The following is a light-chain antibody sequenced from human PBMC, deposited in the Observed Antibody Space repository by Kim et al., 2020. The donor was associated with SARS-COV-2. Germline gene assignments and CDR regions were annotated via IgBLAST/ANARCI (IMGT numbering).Light chain of an antibody. Sequence: GQKVTISCSGCSSNIGNNYVSWYKQLPGTAPKLLIYDNNKRPSGIPDRFSGSTSGTSATLGITGLQTGDEADYYCGTWDDSLSSVVFGGGTQLTVL. CDR3: GTWDDSLSSVV. V-gene: IGLV1-51*01. CDR1: SSNIGNNY. CDR2: DNN. J-gene: IGLJ2*01.